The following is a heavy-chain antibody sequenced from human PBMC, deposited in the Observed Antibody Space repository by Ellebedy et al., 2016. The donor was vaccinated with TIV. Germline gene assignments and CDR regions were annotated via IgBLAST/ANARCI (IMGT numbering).Heavy chain of an antibody. CDR3: ARLSTPVGQNWFDP. CDR2: ISGSGGST. V-gene: IGHV3-23*01. D-gene: IGHD2-2*01. Sequence: GESLKISCAASGFTFSSYAMSWVRQAPGKGLEWVSAISGSGGSTYYADSVKGRFTISRDNSKNTLYLQMNSLRAEDTAVYYCARLSTPVGQNWFDPWGQGTLVTVSS. CDR1: GFTFSSYA. J-gene: IGHJ5*02.